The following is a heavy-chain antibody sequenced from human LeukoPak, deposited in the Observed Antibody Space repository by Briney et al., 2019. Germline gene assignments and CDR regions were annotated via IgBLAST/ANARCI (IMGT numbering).Heavy chain of an antibody. CDR1: GFTFSSYG. J-gene: IGHJ4*02. Sequence: GGSLRLSCAASGFTFSSYGMHWVRQAPGKGLEWVAVISYDGSKKFYADSVKGRFTISRDNSKNTLYLQMNSLRAEDAAVYYCARDSYGGYWGQGTLVTVSS. V-gene: IGHV3-30*03. D-gene: IGHD5-18*01. CDR2: ISYDGSKK. CDR3: ARDSYGGY.